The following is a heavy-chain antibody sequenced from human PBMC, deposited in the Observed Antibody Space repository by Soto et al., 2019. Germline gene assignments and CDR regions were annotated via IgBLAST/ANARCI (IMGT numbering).Heavy chain of an antibody. D-gene: IGHD3-10*01. Sequence: EVQLVESGGGLIQPGGALRLTCTASGFSLSHYWMHWIRQAPGKGLVWVSRINLDGSSTDYAPSVKGRFTIPRDNAKNTLYLQMNSLAADDTAVYYCARGRGFTDYWGRGTLVTVSS. J-gene: IGHJ4*02. CDR1: GFSLSHYW. V-gene: IGHV3-74*01. CDR2: INLDGSST. CDR3: ARGRGFTDY.